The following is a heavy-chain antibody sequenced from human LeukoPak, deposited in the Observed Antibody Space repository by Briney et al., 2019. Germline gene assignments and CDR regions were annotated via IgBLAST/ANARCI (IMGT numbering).Heavy chain of an antibody. CDR3: AKPARTDYVDY. J-gene: IGHJ4*02. D-gene: IGHD1-14*01. CDR2: ISYDGS. CDR1: GFTFSTYA. V-gene: IGHV3-30*04. Sequence: GGSLRLSCAASGFTFSTYAMHWVRQAPGKGLEWVAFISYDGSDSVKGRFTISRDNSKNTLYLQMNSLRIEDTAVYYCAKPARTDYVDYWGQGTLVTVST.